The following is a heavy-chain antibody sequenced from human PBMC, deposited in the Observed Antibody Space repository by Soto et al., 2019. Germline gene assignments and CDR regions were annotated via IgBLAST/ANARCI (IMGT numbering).Heavy chain of an antibody. Sequence: QVQLVESGGGVVQPGRSLRLSCAASGFTFSSYGMHWVRQAPGKGLEWVAVIWYDGSNKYYVDSVKGRFTISRDNSKNTINLQMNSLRADDTAVYYCPRDISPTYSISPSCNYYYYYGMDVWGQGTKVSVSS. D-gene: IGHD2-2*01. CDR1: GFTFSSYG. V-gene: IGHV3-33*01. CDR2: IWYDGSNK. CDR3: PRDISPTYSISPSCNYYYYYGMDV. J-gene: IGHJ6*02.